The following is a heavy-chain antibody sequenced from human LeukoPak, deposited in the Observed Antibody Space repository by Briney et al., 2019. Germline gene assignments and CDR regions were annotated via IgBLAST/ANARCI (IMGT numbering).Heavy chain of an antibody. V-gene: IGHV3-48*04. CDR3: ARDPRRYSGSWYGGTRGDDAFDI. Sequence: GGSLRLSCAASGFTFSSYSMNWVRQAPGKGLEWVSYISSSSSTIYYADSVKGRFTISRDNAKNSLYLQMNSLRAEDTAVYYCARDPRRYSGSWYGGTRGDDAFDIWGQGTMVTVSS. D-gene: IGHD6-13*01. J-gene: IGHJ3*02. CDR2: ISSSSSTI. CDR1: GFTFSSYS.